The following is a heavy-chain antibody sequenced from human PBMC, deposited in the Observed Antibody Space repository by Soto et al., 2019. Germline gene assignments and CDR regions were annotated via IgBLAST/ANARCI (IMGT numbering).Heavy chain of an antibody. CDR3: ANPGPVTTGGGDY. CDR2: ISYDGSNK. CDR1: GFTFSSYA. V-gene: IGHV3-30-3*01. Sequence: QVQLVESGGGVVQPGRSLRLSCAASGFTFSSYAMHWVRQAPGKGLEWVAVISYDGSNKYYADSVKGRFTISRDNSKNTLDLQMNSPRGGDTAVDYCANPGPVTTGGGDYWGQGTLVTVSS. J-gene: IGHJ4*02. D-gene: IGHD4-17*01.